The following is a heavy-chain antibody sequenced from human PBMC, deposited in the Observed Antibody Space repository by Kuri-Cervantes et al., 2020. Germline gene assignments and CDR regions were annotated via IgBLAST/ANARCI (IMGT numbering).Heavy chain of an antibody. V-gene: IGHV4-34*01. D-gene: IGHD6-6*01. J-gene: IGHJ4*02. CDR1: GGSLSGYS. CDR3: ARRYYSSWDLDY. Sequence: ESLKISCAVYGGSLSGYSWSWLRQSPGKGLEWIGEINDGGIAKYNPSVKSRFTFSIDTSKNQFSLKVRSVTATDTAVYYCARRYYSSWDLDYWGQGTLVTVSS. CDR2: INDGGIA.